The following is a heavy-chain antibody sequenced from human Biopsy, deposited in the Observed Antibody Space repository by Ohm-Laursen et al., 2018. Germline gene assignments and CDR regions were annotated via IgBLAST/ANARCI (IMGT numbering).Heavy chain of an antibody. Sequence: SDTLSLTCTVTDGSISNIINYWGWIRQPLGKGLEWLGSIYHTGVTTYNPSPKSRVTISVNTSNNQFSLRLSSLTAADTAVYYCARHSFGSGRDFWGQGTLVTVSS. CDR1: DGSISNIINY. D-gene: IGHD3-10*01. J-gene: IGHJ4*02. CDR3: ARHSFGSGRDF. V-gene: IGHV4-39*01. CDR2: IYHTGVT.